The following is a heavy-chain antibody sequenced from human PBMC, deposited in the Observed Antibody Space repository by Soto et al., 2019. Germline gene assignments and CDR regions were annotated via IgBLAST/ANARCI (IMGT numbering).Heavy chain of an antibody. J-gene: IGHJ5*02. Sequence: QITLKESGPTLVKPTQTLTLTCTFSGFSLSTSGVGVGWIRQPPGKALEWLALIYWDDDKRYSPSLKSRLTITKETSKNRVVLTTTNLDPGDTARYYCALRWGKQQLVLGWFDPWGQGTLVTVSS. CDR3: ALRWGKQQLVLGWFDP. CDR1: GFSLSTSGVG. V-gene: IGHV2-5*02. CDR2: IYWDDDK. D-gene: IGHD6-13*01.